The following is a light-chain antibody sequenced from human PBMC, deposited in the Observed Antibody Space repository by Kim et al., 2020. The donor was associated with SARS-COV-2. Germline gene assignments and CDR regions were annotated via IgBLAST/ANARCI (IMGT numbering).Light chain of an antibody. V-gene: IGLV2-14*04. CDR1: SSDVVGYNY. CDR2: DVS. J-gene: IGLJ3*02. Sequence: GQSITISCAGTSSDVVGYNYVAWYRQHPGKAPKLMIYDVSKRPSGVSNRFSGSKSGNTASLIISGLQAEDEADYYCSSYASSSTWVFGGGTQLTVL. CDR3: SSYASSSTWV.